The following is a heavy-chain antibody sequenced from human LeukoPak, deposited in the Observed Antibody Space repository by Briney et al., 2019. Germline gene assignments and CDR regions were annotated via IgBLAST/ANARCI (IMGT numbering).Heavy chain of an antibody. CDR3: ATGGTYSYGDTTYRPFDY. CDR1: GYTLTEGS. Sequence: ASVKVSFTVSGYTLTEGSIHWVRQTPGEGLEWMGGFDPEDGGTIYAQKFQGRVYMTEHKSTDTANMELSSLRSEDTAVYYCATGGTYSYGDTTYRPFDYWGQGDLPTVSS. V-gene: IGHV1-24*01. D-gene: IGHD3-10*01. CDR2: FDPEDGGT. J-gene: IGHJ4*02.